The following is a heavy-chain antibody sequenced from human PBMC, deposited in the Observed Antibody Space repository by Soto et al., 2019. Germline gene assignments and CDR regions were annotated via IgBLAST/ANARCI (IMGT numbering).Heavy chain of an antibody. Sequence: GASVKVSCKASGGIFSNYGFSWVRQAPGQGLEWMGGIIPLFGKPSYAQKFQGRLIISADASTNRAYLDLYSLTTEDAGIYYCALFESDDDVWGSFRSWGQGTPVTV. CDR3: ALFESDDDVWGSFRS. CDR1: GGIFSNYG. D-gene: IGHD3-16*01. CDR2: IIPLFGKP. V-gene: IGHV1-69*13. J-gene: IGHJ5*02.